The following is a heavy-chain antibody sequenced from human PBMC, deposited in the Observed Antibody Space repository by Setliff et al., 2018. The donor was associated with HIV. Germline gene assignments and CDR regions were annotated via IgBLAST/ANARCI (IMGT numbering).Heavy chain of an antibody. CDR1: GFTFSSYE. Sequence: GGSLRLSCAASGFTFSSYEMNWVRQAPGKGLEWVSYISSSGSTVYYADSAKGRFTIPRDNAKNSLYLQMNSLRAEDTAVYYCAILDVDTTMVIYYGMDVWGQGTTVTVSS. V-gene: IGHV3-48*03. D-gene: IGHD5-18*01. CDR3: AILDVDTTMVIYYGMDV. CDR2: ISSSGSTV. J-gene: IGHJ6*02.